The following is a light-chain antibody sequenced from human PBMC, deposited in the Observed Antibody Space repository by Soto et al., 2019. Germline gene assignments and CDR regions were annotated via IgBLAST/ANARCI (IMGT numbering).Light chain of an antibody. CDR2: GAS. Sequence: EIVLTQSPGTLSLSPGERATLSCRASQSVRSSYLAWYQQKPGQAPRPLIYGASSRAIGIPDRFSGSGSGTDFTLTISRLEPEEFAVYYCQQYGSSPWTFGQGTKVEIK. CDR3: QQYGSSPWT. J-gene: IGKJ1*01. V-gene: IGKV3-20*01. CDR1: QSVRSSY.